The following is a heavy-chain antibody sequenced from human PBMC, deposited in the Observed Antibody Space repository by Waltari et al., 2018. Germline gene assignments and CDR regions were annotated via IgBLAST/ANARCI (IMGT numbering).Heavy chain of an antibody. CDR3: VRGGTGMQRVESLDY. CDR2: ISDTSTYI. V-gene: IGHV3-21*01. J-gene: IGHJ4*02. CDR1: GFTFNTYS. Sequence: EVQLVESGGGLVKPGGSLRLPCAASGFTFNTYSMNWVRQAPGKGLEWVSSISDTSTYIYYAVSLRGRFTTSRDNAKNSLYLQLNSLRAEDTAVYYCVRGGTGMQRVESLDYWGQGILVTVSS. D-gene: IGHD3-9*01.